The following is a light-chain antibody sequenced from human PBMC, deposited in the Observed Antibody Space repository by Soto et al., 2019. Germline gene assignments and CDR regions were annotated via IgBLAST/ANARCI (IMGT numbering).Light chain of an antibody. J-gene: IGLJ3*02. CDR3: CSYAGSSTWV. V-gene: IGLV2-23*01. CDR2: EGS. CDR1: SSDVGSYKL. Sequence: QSALTQPASVSGSPGQSITISCTGTSSDVGSYKLVSWYQQHPGKAPKLMIYEGSKRPSGVSNRFSASKSGNTASLTISGLQAEDEAEYYCCSYAGSSTWVFGGGTKLTVL.